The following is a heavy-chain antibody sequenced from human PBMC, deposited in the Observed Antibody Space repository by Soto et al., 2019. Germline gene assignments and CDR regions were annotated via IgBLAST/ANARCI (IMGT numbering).Heavy chain of an antibody. CDR2: IYYSGST. V-gene: IGHV4-59*01. D-gene: IGHD2-8*01. J-gene: IGHJ6*03. CDR3: GRVSPGEVYAIVNYYYMDV. CDR1: GGSIGSYY. Sequence: SETLCLTCTVSGGSIGSYYWSWIRQPPGKGLEWIGYIYYSGSTNYNPSLKSRVTISVDTSKNQFSLKLSSVTAADTAVYYCGRVSPGEVYAIVNYYYMDVWGKGTTVTVSS.